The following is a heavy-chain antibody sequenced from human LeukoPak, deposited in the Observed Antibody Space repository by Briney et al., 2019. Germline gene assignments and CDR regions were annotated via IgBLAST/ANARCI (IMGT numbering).Heavy chain of an antibody. D-gene: IGHD3-16*01. CDR3: AADPHDSEGYYGTDV. Sequence: ASVKVSCKASGFTFTSSAVQWVRQARGQRLEWIGWIVVGSGNTNYAQKFQERVTITRDMSTSTAYMELSSLRSEDTAVYYCAADPHDSEGYYGTDVWGQGTTVTVSS. CDR2: IVVGSGNT. J-gene: IGHJ6*02. CDR1: GFTFTSSA. V-gene: IGHV1-58*01.